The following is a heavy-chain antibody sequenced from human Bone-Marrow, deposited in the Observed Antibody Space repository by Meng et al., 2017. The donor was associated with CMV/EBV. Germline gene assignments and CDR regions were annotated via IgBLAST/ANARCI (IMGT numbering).Heavy chain of an antibody. D-gene: IGHD3-3*01. Sequence: SLTFSLSCGSISVRDYYWRWLRQPPGKGLEWIAFIYYSGSTYYNPSLKGRVTISVDKSKNHFSLRLRSVTDADTDVYYCARDHTIPLWGRGTLVTVSS. V-gene: IGHV4-30-4*01. J-gene: IGHJ1*01. CDR3: ARDHTIPL. CDR1: CGSISVRDYY. CDR2: IYYSGST.